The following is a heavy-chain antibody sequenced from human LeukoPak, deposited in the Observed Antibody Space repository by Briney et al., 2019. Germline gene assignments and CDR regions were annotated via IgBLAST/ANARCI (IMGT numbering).Heavy chain of an antibody. J-gene: IGHJ4*02. Sequence: ASVKVSCKASGGTFSSYAISWVRQAPGQGLEWMGGIIPILGIANYAQKFQGRVTITADKSTSTAYMELSSLRSEDTAVYYCARDENGGYVFVRWGQGTLVTVSS. V-gene: IGHV1-69*10. CDR3: ARDENGGYVFVR. D-gene: IGHD5-12*01. CDR1: GGTFSSYA. CDR2: IIPILGIA.